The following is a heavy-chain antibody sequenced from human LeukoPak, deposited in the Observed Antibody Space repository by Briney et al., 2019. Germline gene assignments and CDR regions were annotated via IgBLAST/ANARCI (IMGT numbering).Heavy chain of an antibody. CDR3: ARDTIAAAGAY. Sequence: GGSLRLSCEASGFTVSSNYMSWVRQAPGKGLEWVSFIYSGGSTYYADSVKGRFTISRDNSKNTLYLQMNSLRAEDTAVYYCARDTIAAAGAYWGQGTLVTVSS. CDR1: GFTVSSNY. V-gene: IGHV3-53*01. CDR2: IYSGGST. J-gene: IGHJ4*02. D-gene: IGHD6-13*01.